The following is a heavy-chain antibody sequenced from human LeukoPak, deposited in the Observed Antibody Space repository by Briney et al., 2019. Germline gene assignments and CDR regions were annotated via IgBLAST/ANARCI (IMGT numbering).Heavy chain of an antibody. CDR3: AKAYSSSDYYYMDV. J-gene: IGHJ6*03. CDR1: GFTFISYS. Sequence: GGSLRLSCAASGFTFISYSMNWVRQAPGKGLEWVSAISGSGGSTYYADSVKGRFTISRDNSKNTLYLQMNSLRAEDTAVYYCAKAYSSSDYYYMDVWGKGTTVTVSS. CDR2: ISGSGGST. D-gene: IGHD6-6*01. V-gene: IGHV3-23*01.